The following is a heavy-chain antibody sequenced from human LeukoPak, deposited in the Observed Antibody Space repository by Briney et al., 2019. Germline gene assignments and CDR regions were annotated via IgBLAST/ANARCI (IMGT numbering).Heavy chain of an antibody. CDR3: AKSMTGNLISDFDY. J-gene: IGHJ4*02. V-gene: IGHV3-23*01. Sequence: GGSLRLSCAASGFTFSSYSMNWVRQAPGKGLEWVSAISGSGGSTYYADSVKGRFTISRDNSKNTLYLQMNSLRAEDTAVYYCAKSMTGNLISDFDYWGQGTLVTVSS. CDR2: ISGSGGST. D-gene: IGHD2-15*01. CDR1: GFTFSSYS.